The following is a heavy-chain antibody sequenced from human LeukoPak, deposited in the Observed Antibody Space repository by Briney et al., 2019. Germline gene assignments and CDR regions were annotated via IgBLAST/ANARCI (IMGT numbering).Heavy chain of an antibody. J-gene: IGHJ6*03. CDR3: ARGPRDLVYYHYMDV. V-gene: IGHV4-59*01. Sequence: PSQTLSLTCTVSGGSISSYYWSWIRQPPGKGLEWIGYISYSGSTNYNPSLKSRVTISVDTSKNQFSLNLKSVTAADTAVYSCARGPRDLVYYHYMDVWGKGTAVIISS. CDR2: ISYSGST. D-gene: IGHD6-6*01. CDR1: GGSISSYY.